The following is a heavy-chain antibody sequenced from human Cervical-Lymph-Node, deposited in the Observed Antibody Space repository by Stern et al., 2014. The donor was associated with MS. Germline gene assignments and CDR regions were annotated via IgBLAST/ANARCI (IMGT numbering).Heavy chain of an antibody. CDR2: IIPILGLA. V-gene: IGHV1-69*09. CDR1: GGTFSSSYA. D-gene: IGHD2-15*01. Sequence: VQLVESGAEVKKPGSSMNVSCKTSGGTFSSSYAITWMRQAPGQRLEWMGRIIPILGLANYAQKFQGRVTITADTSTSTTYMEMSSLGSEDTAVYYCARGVVSNRAAATLHNLFDPWGQGTLVTVSS. CDR3: ARGVVSNRAAATLHNLFDP. J-gene: IGHJ5*02.